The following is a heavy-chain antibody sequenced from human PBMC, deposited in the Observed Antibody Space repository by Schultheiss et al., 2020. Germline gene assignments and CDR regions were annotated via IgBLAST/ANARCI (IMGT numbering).Heavy chain of an antibody. CDR3: ARDPVYDYVWGSYRYDDY. Sequence: SETLSLTCSVSGGSIRKLYWSWIRQPPGKGLEWIGYIYYSGSTYYNPSLKSRVTISVDTSKNQFSLKLSSVTAADTAVYYCARDPVYDYVWGSYRYDDYWGQGTLVTVSS. D-gene: IGHD3-16*02. CDR1: GGSIRKLY. V-gene: IGHV4-30-4*08. CDR2: IYYSGST. J-gene: IGHJ4*02.